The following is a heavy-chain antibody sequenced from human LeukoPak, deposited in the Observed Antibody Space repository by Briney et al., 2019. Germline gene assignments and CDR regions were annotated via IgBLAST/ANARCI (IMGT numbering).Heavy chain of an antibody. CDR1: GFTFSSYS. CDR3: ARDRVVPAAIPIDY. Sequence: GGSLRLSCAASGFTFSSYSMNWVRQAPGKGLEWVSSISSSSSYIYYADSVKGRFTISRDNAKNSLYLQMNSLRAEDTAVYYCARDRVVPAAIPIDYWGQGTLVTVSS. J-gene: IGHJ4*02. D-gene: IGHD2-2*02. V-gene: IGHV3-21*01. CDR2: ISSSSSYI.